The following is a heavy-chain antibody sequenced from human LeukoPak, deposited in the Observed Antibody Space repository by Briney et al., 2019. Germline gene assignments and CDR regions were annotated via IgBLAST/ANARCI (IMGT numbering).Heavy chain of an antibody. V-gene: IGHV1-2*02. D-gene: IGHD3-10*01. J-gene: IGHJ4*02. CDR3: ARFRGPYMVRGVPHDY. CDR2: INPNTGGT. CDR1: GYTFSGYY. Sequence: GASVKVSCKASGYTFSGYYMHWVRQAPGQGLEWMGWINPNTGGTNYAQKFQGRVTMTRDTSISTTYMELSRLRSDDTAVYYCARFRGPYMVRGVPHDYWGQGTLVTVSS.